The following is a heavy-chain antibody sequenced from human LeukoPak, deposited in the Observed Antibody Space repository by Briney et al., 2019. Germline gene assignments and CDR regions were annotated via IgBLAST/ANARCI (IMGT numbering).Heavy chain of an antibody. V-gene: IGHV1-2*02. CDR1: GYTFTGYY. D-gene: IGHD5-18*01. J-gene: IGHJ4*02. Sequence: GASVKVSCKASGYTFTGYYMHWVRQAPGQGLEWMGWINPNSGGTSYAQKFQGRVTMTRDTSISTAYMELSRLRSDDTAVYYCARVLDTAMVTDGNWGQGTLVTVSS. CDR2: INPNSGGT. CDR3: ARVLDTAMVTDGN.